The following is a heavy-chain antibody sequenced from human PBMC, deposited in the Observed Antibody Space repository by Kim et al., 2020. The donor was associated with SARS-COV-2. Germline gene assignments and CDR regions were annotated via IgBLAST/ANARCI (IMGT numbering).Heavy chain of an antibody. V-gene: IGHV4-59*13. Sequence: SETLSLTCTVSGGSISSYYWRWFRQSPEKGLEWIGFIFYSGRTDYNPSLMSRVTISLDTPKNQFSLRLNSVTAADTAVYYCATGADSNGYVYSWGRGTL. J-gene: IGHJ4*02. CDR1: GGSISSYY. D-gene: IGHD3-22*01. CDR2: IFYSGRT. CDR3: ATGADSNGYVYS.